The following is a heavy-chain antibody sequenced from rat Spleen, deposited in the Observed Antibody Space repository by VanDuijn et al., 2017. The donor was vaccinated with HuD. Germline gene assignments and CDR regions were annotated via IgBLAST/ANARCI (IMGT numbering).Heavy chain of an antibody. D-gene: IGHD4-3*01. CDR3: TTGVY. J-gene: IGHJ2*01. Sequence: EVQLVESGGGLVQPGRSLKLSCAASGFTFTNSGMAWVRQAPTKGLEWVASITNSGDNTYYRDSVKGRFTISRDNAETTLYLQMDSLRSEDTATYYCTTGVYWGQGVMVTVSS. CDR2: ITNSGDNT. CDR1: GFTFTNSG. V-gene: IGHV5S13*01.